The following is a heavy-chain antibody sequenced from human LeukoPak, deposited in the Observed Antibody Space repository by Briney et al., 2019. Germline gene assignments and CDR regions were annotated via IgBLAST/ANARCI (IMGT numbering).Heavy chain of an antibody. CDR2: IYYSGST. CDR1: GVSISSSSYY. J-gene: IGHJ5*02. CDR3: ATSYNRLRSSWYLALGNFDP. D-gene: IGHD6-13*01. Sequence: SETLSLTCTVSGVSISSSSYYWGWIRQPPGKGLEWIGSIYYSGSTYYNPSLKSRVTISVDTSKNQFSLKLSSVTAADTAVYYCATSYNRLRSSWYLALGNFDPWGQGTLVTVSS. V-gene: IGHV4-39*01.